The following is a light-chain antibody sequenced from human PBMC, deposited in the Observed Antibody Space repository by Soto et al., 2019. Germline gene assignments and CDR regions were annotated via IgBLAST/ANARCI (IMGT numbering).Light chain of an antibody. CDR2: GVF. J-gene: IGKJ2*01. Sequence: EIVITQSPATLSVSPGERATLSCRASQSVSSYLAWYQQKPGQAPRVLIYGVFTRATGIPARFSGSGSGTQFTLTISSLQSEDFAVYYCQQYNQWPYTFGQGTRLEIK. CDR3: QQYNQWPYT. CDR1: QSVSSY. V-gene: IGKV3-15*01.